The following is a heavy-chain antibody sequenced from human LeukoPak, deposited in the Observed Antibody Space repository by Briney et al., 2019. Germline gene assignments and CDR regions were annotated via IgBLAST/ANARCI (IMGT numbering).Heavy chain of an antibody. J-gene: IGHJ4*02. V-gene: IGHV1-24*01. Sequence: ASVKVSYKVSGYTLTGLSMHWVQQAPGKGLEWLGGFDPYHGETVYAQKFQGRVTMTEDTTTDIAYMELSSLTSEDTAVYYCASGPALLQWFDCYYWGQGTLVTVSS. CDR3: ASGPALLQWFDCYY. D-gene: IGHD3-3*01. CDR2: FDPYHGET. CDR1: GYTLTGLS.